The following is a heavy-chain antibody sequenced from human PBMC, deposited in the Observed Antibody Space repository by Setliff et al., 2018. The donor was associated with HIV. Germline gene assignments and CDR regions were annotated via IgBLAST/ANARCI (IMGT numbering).Heavy chain of an antibody. J-gene: IGHJ4*02. CDR2: IYTSGNT. D-gene: IGHD5-18*01. Sequence: SETLSLTCTVSGDSISSGGYYWSWIRQPTGQGLEWIGRIYTSGNTNYNPSLKSRVTMSVDTSKNQFPLRLSSVTAADTAGYYCARDQQGYSYGYFDSWGQGTMVTASS. CDR1: GDSISSGGYY. CDR3: ARDQQGYSYGYFDS. V-gene: IGHV4-61*02.